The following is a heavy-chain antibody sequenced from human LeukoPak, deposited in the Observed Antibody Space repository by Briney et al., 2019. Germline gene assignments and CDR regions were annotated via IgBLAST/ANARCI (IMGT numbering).Heavy chain of an antibody. J-gene: IGHJ4*02. CDR1: GFTFSSYA. Sequence: PGGSLSLSCAASGFTFSSYAMSWVRQAPGKGLEWVSAISGSGGSTYYADSVKGRFTISRDNSKNTLYLQMNSLRAEDTAVYYCAKDLGGTAVAGTFYWGQGTLVTVSS. CDR2: ISGSGGST. CDR3: AKDLGGTAVAGTFY. D-gene: IGHD6-19*01. V-gene: IGHV3-23*01.